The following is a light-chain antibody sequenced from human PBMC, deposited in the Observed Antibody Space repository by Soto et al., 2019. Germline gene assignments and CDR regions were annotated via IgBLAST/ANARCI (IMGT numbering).Light chain of an antibody. J-gene: IGKJ1*01. V-gene: IGKV3-20*01. CDR2: GAS. Sequence: EIVLTQSPGTLSLSPGERATLSCRASQSVSSSYLAWYQQKPGQAPRLPIYGASSRATGIPDRFSGSGSGTDFTLTISRLEPEDFEVYYCQQYGSSPRTFGQGTKVDIK. CDR3: QQYGSSPRT. CDR1: QSVSSSY.